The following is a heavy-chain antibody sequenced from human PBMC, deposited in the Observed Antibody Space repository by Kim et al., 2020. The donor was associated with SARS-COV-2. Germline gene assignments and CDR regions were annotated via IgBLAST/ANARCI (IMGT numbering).Heavy chain of an antibody. Sequence: SVKVSCKASGDSFDSYVFSWVRQAPGQGLEWMGGIVPLIGTPDYAQTFQGRLTITADESTNTAYMELSNLKSGDTAMYYCARDLYYWGQGTLVTVSS. J-gene: IGHJ4*02. CDR3: ARDLYY. CDR1: GDSFDSYV. CDR2: IVPLIGTP. V-gene: IGHV1-69*13.